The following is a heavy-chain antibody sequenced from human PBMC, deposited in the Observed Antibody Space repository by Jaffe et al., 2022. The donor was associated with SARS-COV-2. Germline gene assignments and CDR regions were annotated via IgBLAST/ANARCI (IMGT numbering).Heavy chain of an antibody. CDR3: ARDRMTVLSASEF. J-gene: IGHJ4*02. CDR2: INPNDGRT. D-gene: IGHD1-1*01. Sequence: QVRLVQSGAEVRKPGASVKISCQTSGYSFIAYFIQWVRQVPGQGPEWVGRINPNDGRTSYARKFEGRVSMTRDMSSKTVFLEVTSLTPEDTAIFYCARDRMTVLSASEFWGQGTLITVSP. CDR1: GYSFIAYF. V-gene: IGHV1-46*01.